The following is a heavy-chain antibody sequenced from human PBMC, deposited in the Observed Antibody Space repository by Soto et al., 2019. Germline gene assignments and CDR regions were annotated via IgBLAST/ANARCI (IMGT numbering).Heavy chain of an antibody. CDR2: INAGNGNT. Sequence: ASVKVSCKASGYTFTSYAMHWVRQAPGQRLEWMGWINAGNGNTKYSQKFQGRVTITRDTSASTAYMELSSLRSEDTAVYYCARGARIVVVPAAYDYWGQGTLVTVSS. CDR1: GYTFTSYA. V-gene: IGHV1-3*01. D-gene: IGHD2-2*01. CDR3: ARGARIVVVPAAYDY. J-gene: IGHJ4*02.